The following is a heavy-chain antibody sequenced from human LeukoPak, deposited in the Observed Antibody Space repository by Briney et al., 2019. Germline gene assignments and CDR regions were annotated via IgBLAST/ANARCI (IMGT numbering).Heavy chain of an antibody. V-gene: IGHV4-59*01. CDR1: GGSISSYY. Sequence: SETLSLTCTVSGGSISSYYWSWIRQPPGKGLEWIGYIYCSGSTNYNPSLKSRVTISVDKSKNQFSLNLSSVTAADTAVYYCARGQIAAEWFDPWGQGTLVTVSS. D-gene: IGHD6-13*01. J-gene: IGHJ5*02. CDR3: ARGQIAAEWFDP. CDR2: IYCSGST.